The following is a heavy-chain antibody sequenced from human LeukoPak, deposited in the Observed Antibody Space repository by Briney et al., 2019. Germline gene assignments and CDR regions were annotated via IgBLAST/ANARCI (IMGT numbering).Heavy chain of an antibody. CDR3: ARVGSSGESYYFDY. J-gene: IGHJ4*02. CDR2: IYYSGST. V-gene: IGHV4-39*01. CDR1: GGSISSSSYY. Sequence: SETLSLTCTASGGSISSSSYYWGWIRQPPGKGLEWIGSIYYSGSTYYNPSLKSRVTISVDTSKNQFSLKLSSVTAADTAVYYCARVGSSGESYYFDYWGQGTLVTVSS. D-gene: IGHD6-25*01.